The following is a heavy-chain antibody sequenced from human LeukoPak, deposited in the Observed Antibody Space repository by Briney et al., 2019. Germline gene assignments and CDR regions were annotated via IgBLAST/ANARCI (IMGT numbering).Heavy chain of an antibody. D-gene: IGHD2-2*01. V-gene: IGHV4-59*08. CDR3: ARSSSTAIFDY. Sequence: SETLSLTCTVSGGSISSYYWSWIRQPPGKGLEWIGYIYYSGSTNYNPSLKSRVTISVDTSKNQFSLKLGSVTAADTAVYYCARSSSTAIFDYWGQGTLVTVSS. J-gene: IGHJ4*02. CDR1: GGSISSYY. CDR2: IYYSGST.